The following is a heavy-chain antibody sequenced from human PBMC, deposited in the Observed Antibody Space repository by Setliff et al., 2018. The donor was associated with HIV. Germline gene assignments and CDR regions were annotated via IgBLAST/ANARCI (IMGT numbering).Heavy chain of an antibody. CDR2: FDPQDGET. D-gene: IGHD5-12*01. CDR1: GYTLSELS. CDR3: AIDGAGGWLRPMPDY. Sequence: GASVKVSCKASGYTLSELSIHWVRQAPGKGLEWMGYFDPQDGETVYAQKFQGRVTMTEDTSIDTAYMELTRLRSEDTAVYYCAIDGAGGWLRPMPDYWGQGTLVTVSS. J-gene: IGHJ4*02. V-gene: IGHV1-24*01.